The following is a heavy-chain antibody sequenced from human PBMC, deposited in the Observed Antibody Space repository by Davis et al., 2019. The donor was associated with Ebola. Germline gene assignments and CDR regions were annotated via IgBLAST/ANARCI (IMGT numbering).Heavy chain of an antibody. V-gene: IGHV4-39*01. CDR2: IYYSGST. Sequence: SETLSLTCTVSGGSISSSSYYWGWIRQPPGKGLEWIGCIYYSGSTYYNPSLKSRVTISVDTSKNQFSLKLSSVTAADTAVYYCATYGGNSPIDYWGQGTLVTVSS. J-gene: IGHJ4*02. CDR3: ATYGGNSPIDY. D-gene: IGHD4-23*01. CDR1: GGSISSSSYY.